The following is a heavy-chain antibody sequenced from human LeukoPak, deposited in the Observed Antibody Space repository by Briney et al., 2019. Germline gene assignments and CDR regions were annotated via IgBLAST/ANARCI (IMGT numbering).Heavy chain of an antibody. D-gene: IGHD3-3*01. CDR3: ARVSRVGGPPHMDV. CDR2: ISSDGSND. CDR1: RFSVSGIT. V-gene: IGHV3-30*04. J-gene: IGHJ6*02. Sequence: GGFLRLSCAASRFSVSGITMHWVRQAPGKGLEWVAVISSDGSNDYYVDSVKGRFTISRDNSKNTLFLQMNSLRAEDTAVYYCARVSRVGGPPHMDVWGQGTTVIVSS.